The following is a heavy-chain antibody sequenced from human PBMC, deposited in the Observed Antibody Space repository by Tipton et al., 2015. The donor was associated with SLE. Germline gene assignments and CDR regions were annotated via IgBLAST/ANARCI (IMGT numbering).Heavy chain of an antibody. D-gene: IGHD2/OR15-2a*01. Sequence: QVQLVQSGPEVKEPGASLKVSCKASGYTFTSSHDINWVRQAAGQGLEWMGWINPIVGDTKYAQKFQGRITMTRDTSINTAYLELSRLRSDDTAVYYCARDNSPDFDYWGQGTLVTVSS. CDR2: INPIVGDT. CDR1: GYTFTSSHD. V-gene: IGHV1-2*02. CDR3: ARDNSPDFDY. J-gene: IGHJ4*02.